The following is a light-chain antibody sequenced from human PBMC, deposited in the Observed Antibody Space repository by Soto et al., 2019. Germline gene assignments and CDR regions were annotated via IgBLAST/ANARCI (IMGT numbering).Light chain of an antibody. Sequence: QSVLTQPPSESGTPGQRVTISCSGSRSNIGSNTVNWYQQLPRTAPKFLIYSNNQRPSGVPKRFSGSKSGTSASLAISGLQSEDEADYYCATWDDSLNGHVVFGGGTKLTVL. CDR3: ATWDDSLNGHVV. V-gene: IGLV1-44*01. CDR1: RSNIGSNT. CDR2: SNN. J-gene: IGLJ2*01.